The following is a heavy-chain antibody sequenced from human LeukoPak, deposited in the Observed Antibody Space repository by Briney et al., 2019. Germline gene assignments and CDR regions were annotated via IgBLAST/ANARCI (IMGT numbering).Heavy chain of an antibody. Sequence: SQTLSLTCAISGDSVSSNSAAWNWIRQSPSRGLEWLGRTYYRSKWYNDYAVSVKSRITINPDTSKNQFSLQLNSVTPEDTAVYYCARVYCSGGSCEGGYFDYWGQGTLVTVSS. J-gene: IGHJ4*02. CDR1: GDSVSSNSAA. V-gene: IGHV6-1*01. CDR2: TYYRSKWYN. D-gene: IGHD2-15*01. CDR3: ARVYCSGGSCEGGYFDY.